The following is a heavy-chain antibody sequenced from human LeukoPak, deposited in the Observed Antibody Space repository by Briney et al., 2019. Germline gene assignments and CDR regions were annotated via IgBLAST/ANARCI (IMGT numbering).Heavy chain of an antibody. Sequence: GESLKISCKGSGYSFTSYWIGWVRQMPGKGLEWMGIIYPGDSDTRYSPSFQSQVTISADKSISTAYLHWSSLEASDTAMYHCARRGSSNEWFDPWGQGTLVTVSS. CDR1: GYSFTSYW. CDR3: ARRGSSNEWFDP. D-gene: IGHD4-11*01. V-gene: IGHV5-51*01. CDR2: IYPGDSDT. J-gene: IGHJ5*02.